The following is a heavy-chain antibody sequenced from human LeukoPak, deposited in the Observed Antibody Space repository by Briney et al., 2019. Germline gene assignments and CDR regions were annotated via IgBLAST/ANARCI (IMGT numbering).Heavy chain of an antibody. CDR2: IIPIFGTA. J-gene: IGHJ6*04. V-gene: IGHV1-69*06. CDR3: ARSDIPGGYYYYGMDV. CDR1: GGTFSSYA. Sequence: SVKVSCKASGGTFSSYAISWVRQAPGQGLEWMGGIIPIFGTANYAQKFQGRVTITADKSTSTAYMELSSLRSEDTAAYYCARSDIPGGYYYYGMDVWGKGTTVTVSS. D-gene: IGHD3-9*01.